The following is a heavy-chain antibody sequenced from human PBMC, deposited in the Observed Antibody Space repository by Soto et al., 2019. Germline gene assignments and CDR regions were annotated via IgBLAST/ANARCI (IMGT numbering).Heavy chain of an antibody. D-gene: IGHD3-10*01. CDR2: IYYSGST. CDR3: ARQTFTMVRGVIPAYYFDY. Sequence: PSETLSLTCTVSGGSISSSSYYWGWIRQPPGKGLEWIGSIYYSGSTYYNPSLKSRVTISVDTSKNQFSLKLSSVTAADTAVYYCARQTFTMVRGVIPAYYFDYWGQGTLVTVSS. V-gene: IGHV4-39*01. CDR1: GGSISSSSYY. J-gene: IGHJ4*02.